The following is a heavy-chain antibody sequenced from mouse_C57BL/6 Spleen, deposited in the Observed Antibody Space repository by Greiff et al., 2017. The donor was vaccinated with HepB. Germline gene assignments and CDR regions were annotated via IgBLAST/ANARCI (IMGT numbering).Heavy chain of an antibody. V-gene: IGHV1-22*01. CDR3: ARKREDYYGSSLAY. CDR1: GYTFTDYN. Sequence: EVQLQQSGPELVKPGASVKMSCKASGYTFTDYNMHWVKQSHGKSLEWIGYINPNNGGTNYNQKFKGKATLTVNKSSSTAYMELSSLTSEDSAVYYCARKREDYYGSSLAYWGQGTLVTVSA. D-gene: IGHD1-1*01. CDR2: INPNNGGT. J-gene: IGHJ3*01.